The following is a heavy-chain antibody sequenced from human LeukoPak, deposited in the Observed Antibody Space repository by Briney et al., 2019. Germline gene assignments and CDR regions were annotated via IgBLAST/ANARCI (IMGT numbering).Heavy chain of an antibody. Sequence: GRSLRLSCAASGFTYSHYGMHWVRQVPGKGLEWVAVIWSDGTEKYYGDAVKGRFTISRDNSMKTLYLQMNSLRGDDTAVYYCAKDAQRGFDYSNSLESWGQGTLVTVSS. CDR3: AKDAQRGFDYSNSLES. D-gene: IGHD4-11*01. CDR1: GFTYSHYG. V-gene: IGHV3-33*06. CDR2: IWSDGTEK. J-gene: IGHJ5*01.